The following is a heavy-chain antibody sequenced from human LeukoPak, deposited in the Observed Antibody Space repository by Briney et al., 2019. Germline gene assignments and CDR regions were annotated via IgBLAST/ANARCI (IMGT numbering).Heavy chain of an antibody. J-gene: IGHJ6*02. CDR3: VGGYLDYYYGMDV. V-gene: IGHV3-9*01. CDR1: GFTFDDYA. D-gene: IGHD3-16*02. CDR2: ISWNSGSI. Sequence: HPGGSLRLSCAASGFTFDDYAMHWVRQAPGKGLEWVSGISWNSGSIGYADSVKGRFTISRDNAKNSLYLQMNSLRAEDTALYYCVGGYLDYYYGMDVWGQGTTVTVSS.